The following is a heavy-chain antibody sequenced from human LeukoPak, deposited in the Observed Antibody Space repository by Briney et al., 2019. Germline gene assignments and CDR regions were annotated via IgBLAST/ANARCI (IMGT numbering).Heavy chain of an antibody. CDR3: ASSSYYYYYMDV. J-gene: IGHJ6*03. CDR2: INHSGST. V-gene: IGHV4-34*01. CDR1: GGSFIGFH. Sequence: SETLSLTCAVYGGSFIGFHWNWIRQPPGKGLEWIGEINHSGSTNYNPSLKSRVTISVDTSKNQFSLKLSSVTAADTAVYYCASSSYYYYYMDVWGKGTTVTVSS.